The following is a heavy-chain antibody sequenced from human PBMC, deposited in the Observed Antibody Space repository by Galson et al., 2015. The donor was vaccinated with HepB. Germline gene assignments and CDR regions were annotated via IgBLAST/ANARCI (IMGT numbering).Heavy chain of an antibody. CDR3: ARDANYGSGYDFDY. Sequence: ETLSLTCTVSGGSISSYYWSWIRQPPGKGLEWIGYIYYSGSTNYNPSLKSRVTISVDTSKNQFSLKLSSVTAADTAVYYCARDANYGSGYDFDYWGQGTLVTVSS. J-gene: IGHJ4*02. CDR1: GGSISSYY. D-gene: IGHD3-10*01. CDR2: IYYSGST. V-gene: IGHV4-59*01.